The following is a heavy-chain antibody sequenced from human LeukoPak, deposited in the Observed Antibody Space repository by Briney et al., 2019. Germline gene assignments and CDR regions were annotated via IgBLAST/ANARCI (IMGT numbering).Heavy chain of an antibody. J-gene: IGHJ4*02. CDR2: ISVSGGST. Sequence: GGSLRLSCAASGFTFSNYAMSWVRQAPGEGLEWVSIISVSGGSTNYADSVKGRFTISRDNSKNTLYLQVNSLRVEDTAIYYCARGGGASVSSLKYWGQGTLVTVSS. D-gene: IGHD6-6*01. V-gene: IGHV3-23*01. CDR1: GFTFSNYA. CDR3: ARGGGASVSSLKY.